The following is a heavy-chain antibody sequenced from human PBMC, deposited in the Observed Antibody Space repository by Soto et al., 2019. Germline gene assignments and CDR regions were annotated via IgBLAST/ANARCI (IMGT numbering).Heavy chain of an antibody. Sequence: HGESLKISCKGSQYRFNSYWIGWVRRRPGKGLEWIGMIYPGDSDTTYSPSFEGQVTMSVDKSISTAYLEWNSLKASDSATYYRARQGSNGAYVYYPMDVWGQGTTVTVSS. CDR1: QYRFNSYW. CDR2: IYPGDSDT. V-gene: IGHV5-51*01. CDR3: ARQGSNGAYVYYPMDV. J-gene: IGHJ6*02. D-gene: IGHD3-16*01.